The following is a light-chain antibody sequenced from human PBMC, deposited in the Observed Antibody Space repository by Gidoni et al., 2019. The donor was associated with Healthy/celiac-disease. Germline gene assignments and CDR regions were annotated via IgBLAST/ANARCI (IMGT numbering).Light chain of an antibody. CDR2: DAS. Sequence: ETVLTQSPATLSLSPGERATLSCRASQSVSSYLAWYQQKPGQAPRLLIYDASNRATDIPARFSGSGSGTDFTLAISSLGPEDFAVYYCQQRSNWPPWTFGQGTKVEIK. V-gene: IGKV3-11*01. CDR3: QQRSNWPPWT. J-gene: IGKJ1*01. CDR1: QSVSSY.